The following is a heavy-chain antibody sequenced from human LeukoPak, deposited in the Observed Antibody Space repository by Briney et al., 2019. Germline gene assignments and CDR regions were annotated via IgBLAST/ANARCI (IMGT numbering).Heavy chain of an antibody. CDR2: ISAYNGNT. CDR3: ARAVGRYGSGTYTSRYYYYYGMDV. CDR1: GYTFTRYD. D-gene: IGHD3-10*01. Sequence: ASVRVSCKASGYTFTRYDINWVRQAPGQGLEWMGWISAYNGNTNYAQKLQGRVTMTTDTSTSTAYMEVRSLRSDDTAVYYCARAVGRYGSGTYTSRYYYYYGMDVWGQGTTVTVSS. V-gene: IGHV1-18*01. J-gene: IGHJ6*02.